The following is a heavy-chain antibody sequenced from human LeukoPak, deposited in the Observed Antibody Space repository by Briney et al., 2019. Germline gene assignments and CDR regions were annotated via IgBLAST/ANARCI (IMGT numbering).Heavy chain of an antibody. CDR2: IRGRGGST. Sequence: GGSLRLSCAASGLTFTNYAMSWVRQAPGKGLEWVSAIRGRGGSTYYADSVEGRFTISGDNSKNTLYLQMNSLRAEDTAVYYCAKHPGEGYFDSSGYYHYYFDYWGQGTLVTVSS. D-gene: IGHD3-22*01. CDR3: AKHPGEGYFDSSGYYHYYFDY. CDR1: GLTFTNYA. J-gene: IGHJ4*02. V-gene: IGHV3-23*01.